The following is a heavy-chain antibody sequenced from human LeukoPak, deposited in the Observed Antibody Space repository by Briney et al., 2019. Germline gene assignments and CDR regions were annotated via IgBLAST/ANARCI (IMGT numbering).Heavy chain of an antibody. V-gene: IGHV4-34*01. CDR1: GGSFSGYY. J-gene: IGHJ4*02. CDR3: ARGESEIAVASTSHFDY. Sequence: PSETLSLTCAVYGGSFSGYYWSWIRQPPGKGLEWIGEINHSGSTNYNPSLKSRVTISVDTSKNQFSLKLSSVTAADTAVYYCARGESEIAVASTSHFDYWGQGTLVTVSS. CDR2: INHSGST. D-gene: IGHD6-19*01.